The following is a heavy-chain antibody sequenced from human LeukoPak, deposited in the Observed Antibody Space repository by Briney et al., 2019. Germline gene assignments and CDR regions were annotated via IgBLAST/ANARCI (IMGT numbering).Heavy chain of an antibody. CDR1: GFTFSSYA. CDR2: ISSSGGGT. V-gene: IGHV3-23*01. D-gene: IGHD2-15*01. Sequence: GGSLRLSCAASGFTFSSYAMSWVRQAPGKGLEWVSAISSSGGGTYNADSVKGRFTISRDNSKNTLYLQMDSLRVDDTAVYYCAKPTASLIVVVSAAFDYWGQGTLVAVSS. CDR3: AKPTASLIVVVSAAFDY. J-gene: IGHJ4*02.